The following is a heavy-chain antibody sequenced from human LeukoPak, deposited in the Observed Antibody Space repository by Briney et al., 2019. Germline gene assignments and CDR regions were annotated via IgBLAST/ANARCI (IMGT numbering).Heavy chain of an antibody. D-gene: IGHD6-13*01. CDR2: IYYSGST. CDR3: ARRGLAGIDY. CDR1: GGSISSYY. V-gene: IGHV4-59*08. Sequence: SETLSLTCTVSGGSISSYYWSWIRQPPGKGREWVGYIYYSGSTNYNPSLKSRVTISVDTSKNQISLKLSSVTAADTAMDYCARRGLAGIDYWGQGTLVTVSS. J-gene: IGHJ4*02.